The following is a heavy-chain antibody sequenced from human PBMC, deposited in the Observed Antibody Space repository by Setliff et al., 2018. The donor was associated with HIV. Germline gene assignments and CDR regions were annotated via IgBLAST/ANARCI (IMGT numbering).Heavy chain of an antibody. CDR1: GGSFSGYY. J-gene: IGHJ4*02. CDR2: INHSGST. D-gene: IGHD4-17*01. CDR3: ARTHRYGALGGLDY. Sequence: SETLSLTCAVYGGSFSGYYWSWIRQPPGKGLEWIGEINHSGSTNYNPSLKSRVTISVDTSKNQFSLKLSSVTAADTAVYYCARTHRYGALGGLDYWGQGTLVTVSS. V-gene: IGHV4-34*01.